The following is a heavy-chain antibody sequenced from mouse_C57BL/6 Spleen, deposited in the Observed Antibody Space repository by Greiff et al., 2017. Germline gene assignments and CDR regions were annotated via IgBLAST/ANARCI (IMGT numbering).Heavy chain of an antibody. V-gene: IGHV5-4*01. CDR3: ASGGNYVSYYAMDD. D-gene: IGHD2-1*01. CDR1: GFTFSSYA. J-gene: IGHJ4*01. CDR2: ISAGGSYT. Sequence: EVLLVESGGGLVKPGGSLKLSCAASGFTFSSYAMSWVRQTPEKRLEWVATISAGGSYTYYPDNVKGRCTISRDKAKNTLYLQMSHLKSEDTAMYYCASGGNYVSYYAMDDWGQGTSVTVSS.